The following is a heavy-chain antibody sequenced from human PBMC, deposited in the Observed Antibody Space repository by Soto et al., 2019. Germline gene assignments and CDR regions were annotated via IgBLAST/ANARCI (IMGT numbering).Heavy chain of an antibody. J-gene: IGHJ4*02. CDR1: GFTFSSYA. CDR3: YKYESEVVVAATWGPDY. D-gene: IGHD2-15*01. Sequence: EVQLLESGGGLVQPGGSLRLSCAASGFTFSSYAMSWVRQAPGKGLEWVSAISGSGGSTYYADSVKGRFTISRDNSKNTLYLEMNSLRAEDTAVYYCYKYESEVVVAATWGPDYWGQGTLVTVSS. V-gene: IGHV3-23*01. CDR2: ISGSGGST.